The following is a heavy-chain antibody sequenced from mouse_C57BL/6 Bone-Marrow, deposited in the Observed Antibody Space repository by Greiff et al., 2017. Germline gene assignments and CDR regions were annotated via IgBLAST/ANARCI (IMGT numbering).Heavy chain of an antibody. CDR1: GYTFTSYW. J-gene: IGHJ3*01. CDR2: IYPGSGST. CDR3: ARRDYGNYVGFAY. V-gene: IGHV1-55*01. Sequence: QVQLQQPGAELVKPGASVKMSCKASGYTFTSYWITWVKQRPGQGLEWIGDIYPGSGSTNYNEKFKSKATLTVDTSSSTAYMQLSSLTSEDSAVYYCARRDYGNYVGFAYWGQGTLVTVSA. D-gene: IGHD2-1*01.